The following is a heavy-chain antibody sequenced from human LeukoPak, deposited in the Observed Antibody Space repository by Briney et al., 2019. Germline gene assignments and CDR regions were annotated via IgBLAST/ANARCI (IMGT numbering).Heavy chain of an antibody. CDR1: GGTFTSYA. Sequence: ASVKVSCKASGGTFTSYAISWVRQAPGQGLEWMGRIIPILGIANYAQKFQGRVTITADKSTSTVYMELSSLRSEDTAVYYCARDMEPNAFDIWGQGTMVTVSS. CDR3: ARDMEPNAFDI. J-gene: IGHJ3*02. D-gene: IGHD1-1*01. V-gene: IGHV1-69*04. CDR2: IIPILGIA.